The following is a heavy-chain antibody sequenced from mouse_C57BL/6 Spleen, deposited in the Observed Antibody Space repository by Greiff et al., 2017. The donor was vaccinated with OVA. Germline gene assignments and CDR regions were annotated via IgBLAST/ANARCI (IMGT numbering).Heavy chain of an antibody. D-gene: IGHD4-1*01. CDR2: IHPNSGST. CDR3: ARSGGTDAMDY. V-gene: IGHV1-64*01. CDR1: GYTFTSYW. J-gene: IGHJ4*01. Sequence: QVQLKQPGAELVKPGASVKLSCKASGYTFTSYWMHWVKQRPGQGLEWIGMIHPNSGSTNYNEKFKSKATLTVDKSSSTAYMQLSSLTSEDSAVYYCARSGGTDAMDYWGQGTSVTVSS.